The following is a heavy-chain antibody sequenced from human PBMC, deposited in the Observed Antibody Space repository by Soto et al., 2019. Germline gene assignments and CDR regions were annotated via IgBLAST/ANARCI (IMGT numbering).Heavy chain of an antibody. D-gene: IGHD3-10*01. Sequence: GESLKISCKASGYSFTRHWIGWVRQMPGKGLEYVGIIYPGDSDTRYNPSFQGQVTISVDKSISTDYLQWSSLKASDNAMYYCARPEPSYGSGSAGYRGQGTPVTVSS. V-gene: IGHV5-51*01. J-gene: IGHJ4*02. CDR3: ARPEPSYGSGSAGY. CDR2: IYPGDSDT. CDR1: GYSFTRHW.